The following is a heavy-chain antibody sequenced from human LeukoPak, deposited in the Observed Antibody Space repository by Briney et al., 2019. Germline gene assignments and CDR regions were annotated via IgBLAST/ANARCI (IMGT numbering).Heavy chain of an antibody. J-gene: IGHJ4*02. Sequence: GGSLRLSCAASGFTFSSYAMHWVRQAPGKGLEWVAVISYDGSNKYYADSVKGRFTISRDNSKNTLYLQMNSLRAEDTAVYYCAREYYYDSSGYSGGDYWGQGTLVTVSS. CDR3: AREYYYDSSGYSGGDY. V-gene: IGHV3-30*04. D-gene: IGHD3-22*01. CDR2: ISYDGSNK. CDR1: GFTFSSYA.